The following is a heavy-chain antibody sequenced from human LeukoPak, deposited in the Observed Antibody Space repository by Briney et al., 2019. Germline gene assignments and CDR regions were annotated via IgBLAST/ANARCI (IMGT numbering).Heavy chain of an antibody. J-gene: IGHJ3*02. Sequence: GGSLRLSCAASGFTFSSYAMHWVRQAPGKGLEWVAVISYDGSNKYYADSVKGRFTISRDNSKNTLYLQMNSLRAEDTAVYYCAKGRWLRLSGEAFDIWGQGTMVTVSS. CDR1: GFTFSSYA. D-gene: IGHD5-12*01. CDR2: ISYDGSNK. V-gene: IGHV3-30-3*01. CDR3: AKGRWLRLSGEAFDI.